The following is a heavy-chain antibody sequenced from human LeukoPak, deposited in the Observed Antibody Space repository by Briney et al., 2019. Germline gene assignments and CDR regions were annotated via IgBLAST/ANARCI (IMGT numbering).Heavy chain of an antibody. J-gene: IGHJ4*02. CDR1: GFSLRNSS. V-gene: IGHV3-23*01. D-gene: IGHD5-12*01. Sequence: GGSLRLACAVSGFSLRNSSMSCVSQAPGKGLEWVSLIIASSGSTFYADSVKGRFTIQRDNSKNTLYLQMNSLRAEDTAVYYCAKGAYDYIEMGYFDYWGQRTLVTVSS. CDR2: IIASSGST. CDR3: AKGAYDYIEMGYFDY.